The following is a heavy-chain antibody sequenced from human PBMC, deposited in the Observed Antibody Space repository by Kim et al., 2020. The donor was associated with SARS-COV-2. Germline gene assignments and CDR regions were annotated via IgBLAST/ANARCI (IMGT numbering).Heavy chain of an antibody. D-gene: IGHD3-22*01. CDR2: IYYSGST. Sequence: SETLSLTCTVSGGSISSGGYYWSWIRQHPGKGLEWIGYIYYSGSTYYNPSLKSRVTISVDTSKNQFSLKLSSVTAADTAVYYCARTPPPRITLIVVVPNWYFDLWGRGTLVTVSS. CDR1: GGSISSGGYY. CDR3: ARTPPPRITLIVVVPNWYFDL. V-gene: IGHV4-31*03. J-gene: IGHJ2*01.